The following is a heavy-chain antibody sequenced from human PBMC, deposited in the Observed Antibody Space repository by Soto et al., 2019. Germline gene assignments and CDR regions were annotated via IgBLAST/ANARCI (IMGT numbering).Heavy chain of an antibody. V-gene: IGHV3-30*18. CDR2: ISYDGSNK. Sequence: QVQLVESGGGVVQPGRSLRLSCAASGFTFSSYGMHWVRQAPGKGLEWVAVISYDGSNKYYADSVKGRFTISRDNSKNTLYLQMNSLRAEDTAVYYCAKTRLTTVTIYAFDIWGQGTMVTVSS. CDR3: AKTRLTTVTIYAFDI. J-gene: IGHJ3*02. D-gene: IGHD4-17*01. CDR1: GFTFSSYG.